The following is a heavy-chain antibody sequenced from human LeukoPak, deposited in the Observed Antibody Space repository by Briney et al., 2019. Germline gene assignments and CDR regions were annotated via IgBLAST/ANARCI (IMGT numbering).Heavy chain of an antibody. V-gene: IGHV4-59*01. CDR3: ARSESGSYYSQYAFDI. Sequence: PSETLSLTCTVSGGSISSYYWSWIRQPPGKGLEWIGYIYYSGSTNYNPSLKSRVTISVDTSKNQFSLKLSSVTAADTAVYYCARSESGSYYSQYAFDIWGQGTMVTVSS. CDR2: IYYSGST. J-gene: IGHJ3*02. D-gene: IGHD1-26*01. CDR1: GGSISSYY.